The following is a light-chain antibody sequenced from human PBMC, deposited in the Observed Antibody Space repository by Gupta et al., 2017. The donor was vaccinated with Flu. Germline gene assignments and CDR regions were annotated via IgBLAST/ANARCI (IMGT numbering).Light chain of an antibody. CDR3: QQSYSTPRT. Sequence: DIQMTQSPSSLSASVGDRVTITCRESQSISSYLNWYQQKPGKAPKLLIYAASRLESGVPSRFSGSGSGTDFTLTISRLQPEDFATYYCQQSYSTPRTFGQGTKVEIK. CDR2: AAS. J-gene: IGKJ1*01. CDR1: QSISSY. V-gene: IGKV1-39*01.